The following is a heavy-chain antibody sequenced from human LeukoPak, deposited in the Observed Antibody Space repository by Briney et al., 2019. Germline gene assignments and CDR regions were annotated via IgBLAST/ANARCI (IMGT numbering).Heavy chain of an antibody. Sequence: PSETLSLTCTLSGGSISSYYWTWIRQSPGKGLEWIAFIYYNGRTRYNPSLQSRVTISQDTSKNRFSLQLRSATAADTAMYYCARLLDYDKSGDPDTFDIWGQGTMVTVSS. V-gene: IGHV4-59*01. CDR1: GGSISSYY. CDR3: ARLLDYDKSGDPDTFDI. J-gene: IGHJ3*02. D-gene: IGHD3-22*01. CDR2: IYYNGRT.